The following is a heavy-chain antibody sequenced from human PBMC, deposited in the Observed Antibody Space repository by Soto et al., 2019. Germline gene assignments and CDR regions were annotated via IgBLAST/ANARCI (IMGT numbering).Heavy chain of an antibody. CDR3: ARVASQGGYYYDYFDY. J-gene: IGHJ4*02. CDR1: GGTFSSYA. V-gene: IGHV1-69*05. CDR2: IIPIFGTA. Sequence: ASVKVSCKASGGTFSSYAISWVRQAPGQGLEWMGGIIPIFGTANYAQKFQGRVTITRDTSASTAYMELSSLRSEDTAVYYCARVASQGGYYYDYFDYWGQGTPVTVSS. D-gene: IGHD3-22*01.